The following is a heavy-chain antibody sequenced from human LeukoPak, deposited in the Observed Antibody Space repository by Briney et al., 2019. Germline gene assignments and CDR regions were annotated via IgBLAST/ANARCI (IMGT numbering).Heavy chain of an antibody. CDR3: ARGVCGGDCYSNY. V-gene: IGHV3-30-3*01. CDR1: GFTFSSYA. CDR2: ISYDGSNK. D-gene: IGHD2-21*02. Sequence: PGGSLRLSCAASGFTFSSYAMHWVRQAPGKGLEWVAVISYDGSNKYYADSVKGRFTISRDNPKNTLYLQMNSLRAEDTAVYYCARGVCGGDCYSNYWGQGTLVTVSS. J-gene: IGHJ4*02.